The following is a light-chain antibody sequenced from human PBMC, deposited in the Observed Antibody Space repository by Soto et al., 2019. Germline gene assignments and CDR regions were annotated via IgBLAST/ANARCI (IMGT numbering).Light chain of an antibody. CDR2: GAS. CDR3: QQYGSALTIN. J-gene: IGKJ5*01. V-gene: IGKV3-20*01. Sequence: TLSFRPSQSVSSSYLAWYQQKPGQAPRLLIYGASSRATGIQDRFSGSGSGTDFTLTISRLEPEDFAMYYCQQYGSALTINFGEVRRPEVK. CDR1: QSVSSSY.